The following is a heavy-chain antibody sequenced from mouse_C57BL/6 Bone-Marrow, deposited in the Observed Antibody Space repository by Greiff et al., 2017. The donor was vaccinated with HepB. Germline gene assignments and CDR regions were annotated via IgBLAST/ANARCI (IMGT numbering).Heavy chain of an antibody. Sequence: EVQRVESGGGLVKPGGSLKLSCAASGFTFSSYAMSWVRQTPEKRLEWVATISDGGSYTYYPDNVKGRFTISRDNAKNNLYLQMSHLKSEDTAMYYCAREGPYYYGSTPFAYWGQGTLVTVSA. V-gene: IGHV5-4*01. J-gene: IGHJ3*01. CDR3: AREGPYYYGSTPFAY. CDR2: ISDGGSYT. D-gene: IGHD1-1*01. CDR1: GFTFSSYA.